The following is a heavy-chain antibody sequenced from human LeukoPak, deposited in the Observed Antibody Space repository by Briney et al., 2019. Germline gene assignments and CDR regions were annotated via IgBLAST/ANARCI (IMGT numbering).Heavy chain of an antibody. CDR1: GFTFSSYW. V-gene: IGHV3-7*01. D-gene: IGHD2-8*01. CDR2: IKQDGSEK. CDR3: ARDFLPYYLLFDY. J-gene: IGHJ4*02. Sequence: GGSLRLSCAASGFTFSSYWMSWVRQAPGKGLEWVANIKQDGSEKYYVDSVKGRFTISRDYAKNSLYLQMNSLRAEDTAVYYCARDFLPYYLLFDYWGQGTLVTVSS.